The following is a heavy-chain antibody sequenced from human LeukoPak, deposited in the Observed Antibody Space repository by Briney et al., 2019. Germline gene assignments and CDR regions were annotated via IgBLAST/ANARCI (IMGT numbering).Heavy chain of an antibody. CDR1: GFTFSSYN. V-gene: IGHV3-48*01. Sequence: GGSLRLSCAASGFTFSSYNVNWVRQAPGKGLERVSYISGGSTVIDYADSVRGRFTISRDNAKNSLYLQMNSLRGEDTAVYYCARTRGYNYGYSDDWGQGTLVTVSS. CDR2: ISGGSTVI. D-gene: IGHD5-18*01. CDR3: ARTRGYNYGYSDD. J-gene: IGHJ4*02.